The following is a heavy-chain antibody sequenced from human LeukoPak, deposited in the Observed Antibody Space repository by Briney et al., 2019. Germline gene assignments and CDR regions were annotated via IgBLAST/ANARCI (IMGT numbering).Heavy chain of an antibody. CDR2: IRSSGTT. J-gene: IGHJ5*02. CDR3: TRDRCYVWFDP. CDR1: GFTFGTHT. D-gene: IGHD3-16*01. V-gene: IGHV3-49*03. Sequence: TLRLSCTTSGFTFGTHTMHWFRQAPGKGLQWIGFIRSSGTTQYAASVKGRFTISIDDSKSIAYLQVNSLKTADTAVYYCTRDRCYVWFDPWGQGTLVTVSS.